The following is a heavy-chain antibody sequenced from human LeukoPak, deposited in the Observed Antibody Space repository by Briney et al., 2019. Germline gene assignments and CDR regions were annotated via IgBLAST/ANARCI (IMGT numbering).Heavy chain of an antibody. Sequence: ASVKVSCKASGYTFTSYAMNWVRQVPGQGLEWMGWISTYNGNTNYAQKLQGRVSMTTDTSTSTAYMELRSLRSDDTALYYCARDFGYSYGYADYWGQGTLVTVSS. D-gene: IGHD5-18*01. CDR1: GYTFTSYA. CDR2: ISTYNGNT. CDR3: ARDFGYSYGYADY. V-gene: IGHV1-18*01. J-gene: IGHJ4*02.